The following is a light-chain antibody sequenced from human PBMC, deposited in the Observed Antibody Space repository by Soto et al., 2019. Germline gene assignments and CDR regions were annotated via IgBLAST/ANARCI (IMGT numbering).Light chain of an antibody. CDR1: TSDIGASNC. Sequence: QSALTQPPYASGSPGQSVTISCTGTTSDIGASNCVALHQQRPSKAPNTTIYEVTGRPSGVPDRDFGSKSYTTASLTVSGLQADEEADYYCSSCAGTNSFVFRTWTNVTV. CDR2: EVT. V-gene: IGLV2-8*01. J-gene: IGLJ1*01. CDR3: SSCAGTNSFV.